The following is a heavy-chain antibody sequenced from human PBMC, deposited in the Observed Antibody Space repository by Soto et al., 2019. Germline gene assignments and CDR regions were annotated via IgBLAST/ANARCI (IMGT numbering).Heavy chain of an antibody. D-gene: IGHD3-10*01. V-gene: IGHV3-30*18. CDR3: AKDLTKAEGLIYYGSGRNYYYYYGMDV. CDR1: GFTFSSYS. Sequence: GGSLRLSCAASGFTFSSYSMHWVRQAPGKGLEWVAVISYDGSNKYYADSVKGRFTISRDNSKNTLYLQMNSLRAEDTAVYYCAKDLTKAEGLIYYGSGRNYYYYYGMDVWGQGTTVTVSS. CDR2: ISYDGSNK. J-gene: IGHJ6*02.